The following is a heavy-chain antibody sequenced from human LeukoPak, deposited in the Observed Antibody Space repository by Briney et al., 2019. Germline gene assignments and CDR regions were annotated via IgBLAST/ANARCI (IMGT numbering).Heavy chain of an antibody. CDR2: ISYDGSNK. CDR3: ARDGTYGSASYYPN. CDR1: GFTFSSYA. Sequence: GGSLGLSCAASGFTFSSYAMHWVRQAPGKGLEWVAVISYDGSNKYYADSVKGRFTISRDNSKNTLYLQMNSLRAEDTAVYYCARDGTYGSASYYPNWGQGTLVTVSS. J-gene: IGHJ4*02. V-gene: IGHV3-30-3*01. D-gene: IGHD3-10*01.